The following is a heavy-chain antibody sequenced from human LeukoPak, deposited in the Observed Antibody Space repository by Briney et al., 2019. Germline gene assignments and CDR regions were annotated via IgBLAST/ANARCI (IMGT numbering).Heavy chain of an antibody. D-gene: IGHD6-6*01. CDR3: ARDGGEQLVGPFGY. Sequence: GGSLRLSCAASGFTFNNYAMHWVRQAPGKGLEWVAVKSYDGSNKYYADSVKGRFTISRDNSKNTLYLQMNSLRAEDTAVYYCARDGGEQLVGPFGYWGQGTLVTVSS. CDR1: GFTFNNYA. V-gene: IGHV3-30-3*01. J-gene: IGHJ4*02. CDR2: KSYDGSNK.